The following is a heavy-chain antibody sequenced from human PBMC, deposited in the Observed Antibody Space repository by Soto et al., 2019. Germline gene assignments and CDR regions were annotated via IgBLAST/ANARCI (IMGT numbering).Heavy chain of an antibody. CDR1: GGSFSGYY. CDR3: ARGVTGFGELSMDV. V-gene: IGHV4-34*01. CDR2: INHSGST. D-gene: IGHD3-10*01. J-gene: IGHJ6*02. Sequence: QVQLQQWGAGLLKPSETLYLTCAVYGGSFSGYYWSWIRQPPGKGLEWIGEINHSGSTNYNPSLKSRVTISVDTSKNQFSRKLSSVTAADTAVFYCARGVTGFGELSMDVWGQGTTVTVSS.